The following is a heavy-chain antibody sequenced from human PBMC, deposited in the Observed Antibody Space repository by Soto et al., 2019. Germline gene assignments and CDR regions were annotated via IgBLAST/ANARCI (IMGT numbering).Heavy chain of an antibody. J-gene: IGHJ5*02. CDR1: GGSISSSNW. CDR2: IYHSGST. Sequence: QVQLQESGPGLVKPSGTLSLTCAVSGGSISSSNWWSWVRQPPGKGLEWIGEIYHSGSTNYNPSLKSRVTISVDKSKNQFPLKLSSVTAADTAVYFCARDYMVRGVMRWFDPWGQGTLVTVSS. CDR3: ARDYMVRGVMRWFDP. V-gene: IGHV4-4*02. D-gene: IGHD3-10*01.